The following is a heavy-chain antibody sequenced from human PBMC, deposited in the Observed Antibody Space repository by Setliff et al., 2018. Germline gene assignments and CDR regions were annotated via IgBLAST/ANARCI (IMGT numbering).Heavy chain of an antibody. V-gene: IGHV4-4*02. CDR2: IYHSGST. CDR1: GGSISSSNW. J-gene: IGHJ4*02. CDR3: ARGRNVAARLLDS. D-gene: IGHD6-6*01. Sequence: SETLSLTCAVSGGSISSSNWWSWVRQPPGKGLEWIGEIYHSGSTNYNPSLKSRVTISVDKSKNQFSLKLSSVTAADTAVYYCARGRNVAARLLDSWGQGARVTVSS.